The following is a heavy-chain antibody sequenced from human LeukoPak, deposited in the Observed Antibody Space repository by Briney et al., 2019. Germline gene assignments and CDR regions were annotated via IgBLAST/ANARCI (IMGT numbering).Heavy chain of an antibody. CDR2: ISGSGGST. V-gene: IGHV3-23*01. J-gene: IGHJ6*03. CDR1: GFTFSSYA. D-gene: IGHD3-10*01. CDR3: AKGFYGSGSYYYYYMDV. Sequence: GGSLRLSCAASGFTFSSYAMSWVRQAPGKGLEWVSAISGSGGSTYYADSVKGRFTISRDNSKNTLYLQMNSLRAEDTAVYYCAKGFYGSGSYYYYYMDVWGKGTTVTVSS.